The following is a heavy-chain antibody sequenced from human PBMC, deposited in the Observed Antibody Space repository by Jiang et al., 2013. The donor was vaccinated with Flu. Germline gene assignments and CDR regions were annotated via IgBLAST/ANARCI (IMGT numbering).Heavy chain of an antibody. V-gene: IGHV1-3*01. D-gene: IGHD3-10*01. Sequence: SGAEVKKPGASVKVSCKASGYTFTSYAMHWVRQAPGQRLEWMGWINAGNGNTKYSQKFQGRVTITRDTSASTAYMELSSLRSEDTAVYYCAREYYYGSGSYYNAFDYWGQGTLVTVSS. J-gene: IGHJ4*02. CDR3: AREYYYGSGSYYNAFDY. CDR2: INAGNGNT. CDR1: GYTFTSYA.